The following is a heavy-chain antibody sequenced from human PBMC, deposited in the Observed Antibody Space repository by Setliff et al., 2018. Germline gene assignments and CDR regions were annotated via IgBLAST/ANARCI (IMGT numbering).Heavy chain of an antibody. V-gene: IGHV3-15*01. J-gene: IGHJ6*02. D-gene: IGHD6-19*01. CDR3: TTSPISSGWHSNFDYNMDV. CDR2: IKSKTDGGTT. Sequence: GGSLRLSCAASGFTFSNAWTSWVRQAPGKGLEWVGRIKSKTDGGTTDYAAPVKGRFTISRDDSKNTLYLQMNSLKTEDTAVYYCTTSPISSGWHSNFDYNMDVWGQGTTVTVSS. CDR1: GFTFSNAW.